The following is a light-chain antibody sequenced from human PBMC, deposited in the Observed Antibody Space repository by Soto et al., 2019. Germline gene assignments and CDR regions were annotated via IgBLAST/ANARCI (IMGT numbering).Light chain of an antibody. CDR1: SSDVGGYNY. J-gene: IGLJ1*01. Sequence: QSVLTQPASVSGSPGQSITISCTGTSSDVGGYNYVSWYQQHPGKAPKLMIYDVSNRPSGVSYRFSGSKSGNTASLTISGLQAEDEADYYCSSYTSSSTLYVFGTGTKVTV. V-gene: IGLV2-14*03. CDR3: SSYTSSSTLYV. CDR2: DVS.